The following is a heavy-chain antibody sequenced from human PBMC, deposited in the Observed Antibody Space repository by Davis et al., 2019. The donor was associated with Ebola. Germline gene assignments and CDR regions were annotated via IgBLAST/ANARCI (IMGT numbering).Heavy chain of an antibody. CDR3: ASFQAARPDY. V-gene: IGHV1-8*01. J-gene: IGHJ4*02. Sequence: AASVKVSCKASGYTFTSYDINWVRQATGQGLEWMGWMNPNSGNTGYAQKFQGRVTITRDTSASTAYMELSSLRSEDTAVYYCASFQAARPDYWGQGTLATVSS. CDR2: MNPNSGNT. CDR1: GYTFTSYD. D-gene: IGHD6-6*01.